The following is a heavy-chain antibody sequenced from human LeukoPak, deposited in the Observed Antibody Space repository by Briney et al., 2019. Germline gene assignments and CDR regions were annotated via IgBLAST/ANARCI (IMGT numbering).Heavy chain of an antibody. V-gene: IGHV1-46*01. J-gene: IGHJ4*02. Sequence: ASVKVSCKASGYTFTSYYIHWVRQAPGQGLEWMGIINPSGGSTTYAQKFQGRVAMTRDTSTSRVYMEVSSLRSEDTAVYYCARTYSSSDEFDYWGQGTLVTVSS. CDR2: INPSGGST. D-gene: IGHD6-13*01. CDR1: GYTFTSYY. CDR3: ARTYSSSDEFDY.